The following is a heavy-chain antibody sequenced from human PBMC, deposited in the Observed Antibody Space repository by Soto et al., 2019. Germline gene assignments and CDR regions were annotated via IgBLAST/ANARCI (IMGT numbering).Heavy chain of an antibody. V-gene: IGHV3-66*01. D-gene: IGHD2-8*01. CDR2: IYIGGST. Sequence: VQLVESGGDLVQPGGSLRLSCAASGITVSNNYMSWVRQAPGKGLEWVSVIYIGGSTYYADSVKGRFTISRDNSKNTVYLQMNSLRTEDTAVYYCARMYDWGQGTLVTVSS. J-gene: IGHJ4*02. CDR3: ARMYD. CDR1: GITVSNNY.